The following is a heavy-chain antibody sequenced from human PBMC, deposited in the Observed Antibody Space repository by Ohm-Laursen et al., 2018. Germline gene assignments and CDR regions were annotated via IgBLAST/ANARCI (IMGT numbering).Heavy chain of an antibody. CDR1: GGSVDTYY. D-gene: IGHD6-19*01. J-gene: IGHJ6*02. V-gene: IGHV4-59*02. Sequence: SDTLSLTCSVSGGSVDTYYWSWIRQPPGKGLEWIGYVYYSGRTNYNPSLKSRVTLSVDTSKNQLSLRLRSVTAADTAVYYCARDRMAVAGNYYYYSLDVWGQGTTVTVSS. CDR2: VYYSGRT. CDR3: ARDRMAVAGNYYYYSLDV.